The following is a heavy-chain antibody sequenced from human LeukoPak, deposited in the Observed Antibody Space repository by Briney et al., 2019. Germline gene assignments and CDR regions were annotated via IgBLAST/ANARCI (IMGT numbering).Heavy chain of an antibody. J-gene: IGHJ4*01. CDR2: IYYSGST. CDR1: GGSISSGDYY. Sequence: SQTLSLTCTVSGGSISSGDYYWSWIRQPPGKGLEWIGYIYYSGSTYYNPSLKIRVTISVDTSKNHFSLKLSSGTAADASVYYCARVRGVLVCSDYWGQGTLGTGSS. CDR3: ARVRGVLVCSDY. D-gene: IGHD2-15*01. V-gene: IGHV4-30-4*08.